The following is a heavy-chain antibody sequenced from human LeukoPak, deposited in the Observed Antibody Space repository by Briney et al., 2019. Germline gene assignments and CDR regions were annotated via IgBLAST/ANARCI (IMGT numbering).Heavy chain of an antibody. J-gene: IGHJ3*02. CDR3: ARGGPAAKVDRAFDI. CDR1: GGSISSGGYY. Sequence: SQTLSLTCTVSGGSISSGGYYWSWIRQHPGKGLEWIGYIYYSGSTYYNPSLKSRVTISVDTSKNQFSLKLSSVTAADTAVYYCARGGPAAKVDRAFDIWGQGTMVTVSS. D-gene: IGHD2-2*01. V-gene: IGHV4-31*03. CDR2: IYYSGST.